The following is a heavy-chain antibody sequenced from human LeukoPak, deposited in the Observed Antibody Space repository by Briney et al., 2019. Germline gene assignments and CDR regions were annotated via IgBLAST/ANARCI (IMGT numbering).Heavy chain of an antibody. CDR3: AQDIGWLQFAY. Sequence: PGGSLRLSCAASGFTFSSYAMSWVRQAPGKGLEWVSAISGSGGSTYYADSVKGRFTISRDNSKNTLDLQMNSLRAEDTAVYYCAQDIGWLQFAYWGQGTLVTVSS. CDR2: ISGSGGST. J-gene: IGHJ4*02. CDR1: GFTFSSYA. D-gene: IGHD5-24*01. V-gene: IGHV3-23*01.